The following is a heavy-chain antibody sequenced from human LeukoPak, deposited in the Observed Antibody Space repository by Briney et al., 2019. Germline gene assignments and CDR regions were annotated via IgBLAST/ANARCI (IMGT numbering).Heavy chain of an antibody. Sequence: GRSLRLSCAASGFTFSRCAMHWVRQAPGKGLEWVAVISYDGSNKYYADSVKGRFTISRDNSKNTLYLQMNSLRAEDTAVYYCARDRDGYNYYYYYMDVWGKGTTVTVSS. CDR1: GFTFSRCA. CDR3: ARDRDGYNYYYYYMDV. J-gene: IGHJ6*03. CDR2: ISYDGSNK. V-gene: IGHV3-30*04. D-gene: IGHD5-24*01.